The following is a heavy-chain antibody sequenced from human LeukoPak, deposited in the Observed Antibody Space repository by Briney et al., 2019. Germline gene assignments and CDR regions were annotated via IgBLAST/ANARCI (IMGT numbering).Heavy chain of an antibody. V-gene: IGHV4-4*09. D-gene: IGHD6-13*01. CDR3: GIVAGYSSRWAGEFDY. J-gene: IGHJ4*02. CDR2: VYTSGST. CDR1: GGSISSYY. Sequence: PSETLSLTCTVSGGSISSYYWSWIRQPPRKGLELIGYVYTSGSTNYNPSLNSRVTISVDTAKNQFSLKLSSVTAADPAVYYCGIVAGYSSRWAGEFDYWGQGTLVNVSS.